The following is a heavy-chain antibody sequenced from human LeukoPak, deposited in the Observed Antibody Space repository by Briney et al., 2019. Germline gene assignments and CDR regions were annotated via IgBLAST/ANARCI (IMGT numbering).Heavy chain of an antibody. CDR2: ISYDGSNK. Sequence: GGSLRLSCAASGFTFSSYGMHWVRQAPGKGLEWVAVISYDGSNKYYADSVKGRFIISIDNSKTTLYLQMISLRAEDTAVYYCAKVTLRYFDWLLSPIDYWGQGTLVTVSS. CDR1: GFTFSSYG. J-gene: IGHJ4*02. D-gene: IGHD3-9*01. CDR3: AKVTLRYFDWLLSPIDY. V-gene: IGHV3-30*18.